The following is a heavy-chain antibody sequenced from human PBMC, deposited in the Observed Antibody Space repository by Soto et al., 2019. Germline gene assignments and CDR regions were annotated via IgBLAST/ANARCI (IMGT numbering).Heavy chain of an antibody. CDR2: IKQDGSEK. CDR1: GFTFSSYW. J-gene: IGHJ4*02. D-gene: IGHD3-10*01. V-gene: IGHV3-7*01. CDR3: ARPNYYGSGSYFSY. Sequence: GGSLRLSCAASGFTFSSYWMSWVRQAPGKGLEWVANIKQDGSEKYYVDSVKGRFTISRDNAKNSLYLQMNSLRAEDTAVYYCARPNYYGSGSYFSYWGQGTLVTVSS.